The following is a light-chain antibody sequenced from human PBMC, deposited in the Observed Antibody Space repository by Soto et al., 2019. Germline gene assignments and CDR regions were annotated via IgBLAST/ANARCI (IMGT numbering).Light chain of an antibody. CDR3: PSYDRSLTDHV. CDR2: GNS. J-gene: IGLJ1*01. Sequence: QSALTQPPSVSGAPGQRVTISCTGSSSNIGAGYDVHWYQQLPGTAPKLLIYGNSNRPSGVPDRFSGSKSGTSASLAITGLQAEDEADYYCPSYDRSLTDHVFGTGTKVNVL. V-gene: IGLV1-40*01. CDR1: SSNIGAGYD.